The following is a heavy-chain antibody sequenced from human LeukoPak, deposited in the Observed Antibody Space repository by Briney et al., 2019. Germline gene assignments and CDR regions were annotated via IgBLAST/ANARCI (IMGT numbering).Heavy chain of an antibody. D-gene: IGHD4-11*01. V-gene: IGHV1-69*13. Sequence: SVKVSCKASGGTFSSYAISRVRQAPGQGLEWMGGIIPIFGTANYAQKFQGRVTITADESTSTAYMELSSLRSEDTAVYYCAREGDYSNYFDYWGQGTLVTASS. CDR2: IIPIFGTA. J-gene: IGHJ4*02. CDR3: AREGDYSNYFDY. CDR1: GGTFSSYA.